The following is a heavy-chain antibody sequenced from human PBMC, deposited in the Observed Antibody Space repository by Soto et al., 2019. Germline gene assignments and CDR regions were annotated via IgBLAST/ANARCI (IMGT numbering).Heavy chain of an antibody. Sequence: EVQLEQSGGGLVQPGESLRLSCAASGFVFSVYYMHWVRQVPGKAPLWVARISDDGKNTTYADSVKGRFTNSRDSAKDTLYLQLSNLRPEDTAVYYCTRGPRPSSIGTGAYWGRGTQVTVSS. D-gene: IGHD1-1*01. CDR2: ISDDGKNT. V-gene: IGHV3-74*03. CDR3: TRGPRPSSIGTGAY. J-gene: IGHJ4*02. CDR1: GFVFSVYY.